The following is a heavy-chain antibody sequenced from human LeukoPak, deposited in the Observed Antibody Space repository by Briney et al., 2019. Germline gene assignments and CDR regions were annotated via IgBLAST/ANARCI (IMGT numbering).Heavy chain of an antibody. CDR3: AKDGGLWVSAHWGNS. V-gene: IGHV3-23*01. Sequence: GGSLRLSCAASEFDFSTHAMTWVRQPPGKGLEWVSAISISGTKTYYADSVKGRFTISKDNSKNTLYLQMNSLRAEDTAVYYCAKDGGLWVSAHWGNSWGRGTLVTVSS. CDR2: ISISGTKT. D-gene: IGHD3-16*01. J-gene: IGHJ4*02. CDR1: EFDFSTHA.